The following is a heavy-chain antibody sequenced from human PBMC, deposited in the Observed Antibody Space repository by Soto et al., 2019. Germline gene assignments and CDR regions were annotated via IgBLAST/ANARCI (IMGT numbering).Heavy chain of an antibody. CDR2: IIPIFGTA. J-gene: IGHJ6*02. CDR1: GGTFSSYA. D-gene: IGHD5-18*01. V-gene: IGHV1-69*13. CDR3: ARVSRVDTAMVPDYYYYYGMDV. Sequence: ASVKVSCKASGGTFSSYAISWVRQAPGQGLEWKGGIIPIFGTANYAQKFQGRVTITADESTSTAYMELSSLRSEDTAVYYCARVSRVDTAMVPDYYYYYGMDVWGQGTTVTV.